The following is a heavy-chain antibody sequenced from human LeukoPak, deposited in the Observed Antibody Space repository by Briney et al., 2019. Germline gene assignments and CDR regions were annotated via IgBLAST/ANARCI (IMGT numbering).Heavy chain of an antibody. CDR3: ARRTNYMDV. Sequence: PGGSLRLSCAASGFTFNSYWMSWVRQAPGKGLEWVTNIKQDGSEKYYVDSVKGRFTISRDNAKNSLYLQMNSLRAEDTAVYYCARRTNYMDVWGKGTTVTISS. CDR2: IKQDGSEK. J-gene: IGHJ6*03. CDR1: GFTFNSYW. V-gene: IGHV3-7*01. D-gene: IGHD1/OR15-1a*01.